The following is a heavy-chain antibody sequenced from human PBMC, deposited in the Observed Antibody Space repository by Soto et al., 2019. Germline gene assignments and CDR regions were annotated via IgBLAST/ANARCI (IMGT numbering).Heavy chain of an antibody. D-gene: IGHD5-12*01. V-gene: IGHV3-53*01. J-gene: IGHJ4*02. CDR1: GFTVSSNY. CDR2: IYSGGST. CDR3: ARDRGDGYNDFDY. Sequence: VGSLRLSCAASGFTVSSNYMSWVRQAPGKGLEWVSVIYSGGSTYYADSVKGRFTISRDNSKNTLYLQMNSLRAEDTAVYYCARDRGDGYNDFDYWGQRTLVTVSS.